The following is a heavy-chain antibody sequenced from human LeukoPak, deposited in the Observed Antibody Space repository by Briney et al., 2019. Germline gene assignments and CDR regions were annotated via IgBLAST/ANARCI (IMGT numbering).Heavy chain of an antibody. CDR3: ARARRHPLDY. J-gene: IGHJ4*02. CDR2: IYYGGST. CDR1: GGSISSYY. Sequence: SETLSLTWTVSGGSISSYYWSWIRQPPGKGLEWIGYIYYGGSTNYNPSLKSRVTISVDTSKNQFSLKLSSVTAADTAVYYCARARRHPLDYWGQGTLVTVSS. D-gene: IGHD1-14*01. V-gene: IGHV4-59*01.